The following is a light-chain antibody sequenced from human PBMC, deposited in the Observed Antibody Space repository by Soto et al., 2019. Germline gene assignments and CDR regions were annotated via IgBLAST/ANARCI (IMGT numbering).Light chain of an antibody. CDR3: QAYDSSLSVYV. CDR2: GNY. V-gene: IGLV1-40*01. J-gene: IGLJ1*01. Sequence: QSVLTQPPSVSGAPGQRVTISCTGNSSNIGAGSDVHWYQQLPGTAPKFLIFGNYNRPSGVPERFSGSKSGTSASLAITGLQAEDEADYYCQAYDSSLSVYVFGTGTKVTVL. CDR1: SSNIGAGSD.